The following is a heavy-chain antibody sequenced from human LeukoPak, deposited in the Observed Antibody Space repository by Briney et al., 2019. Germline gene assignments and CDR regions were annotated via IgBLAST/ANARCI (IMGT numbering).Heavy chain of an antibody. CDR2: INHSGST. V-gene: IGHV4-34*01. CDR1: GGSFSGYY. D-gene: IGHD3-3*01. J-gene: IGHJ4*02. CDR3: ARVVVMIDY. Sequence: SETLSLTCAVYGGSFSGYYWSWIRQPPGKGLEWIGEINHSGSTNYNPSLKSRVTISVDTSKNQFSLKLSSVTAADTAVYYCARVVVMIDYWGQGTLVTVPS.